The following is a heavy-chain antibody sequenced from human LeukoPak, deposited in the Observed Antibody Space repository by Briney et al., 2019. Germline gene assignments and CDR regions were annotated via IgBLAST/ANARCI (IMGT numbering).Heavy chain of an antibody. CDR2: INPNSGGT. Sequence: ASVKVSCKASGYTFTGYYMHWVRQAPGQGLEWMGWINPNSGGTNYAQKFQGRVTMTRDTSISTAYMELSRLRSDDTAVYYCARVPKYSSSWYAFFDYWGQGTLVTVSS. CDR1: GYTFTGYY. D-gene: IGHD6-13*01. J-gene: IGHJ4*02. V-gene: IGHV1-2*02. CDR3: ARVPKYSSSWYAFFDY.